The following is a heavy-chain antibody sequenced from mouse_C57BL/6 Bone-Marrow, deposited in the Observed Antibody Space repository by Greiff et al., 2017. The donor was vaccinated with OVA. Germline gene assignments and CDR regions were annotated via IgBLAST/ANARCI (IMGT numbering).Heavy chain of an antibody. J-gene: IGHJ4*01. CDR3: ARVRGFSYAMDY. V-gene: IGHV1-50*01. Sequence: QVQLQQSGAELVKPGASVKLSCKASGYTFTSYWMQWVKQRPGQGLEWIGEIDPSDSYTNYNQKFKGKATLTVDTSSSTAYMQLSSLTSEDSAVYYCARVRGFSYAMDYWGQGTSVTVSS. CDR1: GYTFTSYW. CDR2: IDPSDSYT.